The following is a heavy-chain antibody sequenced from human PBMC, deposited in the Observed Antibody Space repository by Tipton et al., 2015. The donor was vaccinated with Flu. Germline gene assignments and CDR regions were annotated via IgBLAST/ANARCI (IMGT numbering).Heavy chain of an antibody. CDR1: GFIFSTYG. CDR3: ARRVQSETWTVSGWYFDL. CDR2: IWYDGSNK. V-gene: IGHV3-33*01. J-gene: IGHJ2*01. Sequence: QLVQSGGGVVQPGRSLRLSCAASGFIFSTYGMHWVRQAPGKGLEWVAVIWYDGSNKYYADSVKGRFTISRDNSKNTVYLQMSSLRAEDTAVYYCARRVQSETWTVSGWYFDLWGRGTLVTVSS. D-gene: IGHD3/OR15-3a*01.